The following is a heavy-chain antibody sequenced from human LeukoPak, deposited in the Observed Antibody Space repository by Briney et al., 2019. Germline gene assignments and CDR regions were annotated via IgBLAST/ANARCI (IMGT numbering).Heavy chain of an antibody. D-gene: IGHD6-13*01. CDR1: GYSISSGYY. CDR2: IYHSGST. J-gene: IGHJ3*02. V-gene: IGHV4-38-2*01. Sequence: PSETLSLTCAVSGYSISSGYYWGWIRQPPGKGLEWIGSIYHSGSTYYNPSLKGRVTISVDTSKNQFSLKLSSVTAADTAVYYCARVREVWYSSSWHDAFDIWGQGTMVTVSS. CDR3: ARVREVWYSSSWHDAFDI.